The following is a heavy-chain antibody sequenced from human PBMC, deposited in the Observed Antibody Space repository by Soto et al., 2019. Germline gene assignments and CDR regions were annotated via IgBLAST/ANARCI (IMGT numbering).Heavy chain of an antibody. CDR1: GGSVSSGSYY. D-gene: IGHD3-9*01. V-gene: IGHV4-61*01. J-gene: IGHJ6*02. CDR3: ARIPYDILTGYGYYGMDV. CDR2: IYYSGST. Sequence: QVQLQESGPGLVKPSETLSLTCTVSGGSVSSGSYYWGWIRQPPGKGLEWIGYIYYSGSTNYNPSRQSRVTLSVDTSKNPFALKLSSVTAADTAVYYCARIPYDILTGYGYYGMDVWGQGTTVTVSS.